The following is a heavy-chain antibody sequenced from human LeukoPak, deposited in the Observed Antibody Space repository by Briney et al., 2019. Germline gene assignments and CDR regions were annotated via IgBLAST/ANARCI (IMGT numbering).Heavy chain of an antibody. CDR3: ARHLTFHSSGYYDAFDI. D-gene: IGHD3-22*01. V-gene: IGHV5-10-1*01. CDR2: IDPSDSYT. J-gene: IGHJ3*02. Sequence: GESLKISCKGSGYSFTSYWISWVRQMPGKGLEWMGRIDPSDSYTNYSPSFRGHVTISADKSISTAYLQWSSLKASDIAIYYCARHLTFHSSGYYDAFDIWGQGTMVTVSS. CDR1: GYSFTSYW.